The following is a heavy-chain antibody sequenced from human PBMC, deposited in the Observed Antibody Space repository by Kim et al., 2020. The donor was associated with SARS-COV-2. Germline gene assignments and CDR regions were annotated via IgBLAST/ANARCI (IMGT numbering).Heavy chain of an antibody. Sequence: DSVKGRFTISRDNAKNSLYLQMNSLRDEDTAVYYCARAMGDLYYYGMDVWGQGTTVTVSS. D-gene: IGHD2-21*01. J-gene: IGHJ6*02. V-gene: IGHV3-48*02. CDR3: ARAMGDLYYYGMDV.